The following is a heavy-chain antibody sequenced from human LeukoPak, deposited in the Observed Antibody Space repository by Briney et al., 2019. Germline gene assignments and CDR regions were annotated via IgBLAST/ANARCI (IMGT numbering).Heavy chain of an antibody. J-gene: IGHJ4*02. CDR2: IWADGSRK. CDR3: ASHGSGWDH. D-gene: IGHD6-19*01. Sequence: GRSLRLSCATSAFTFSTYGMHWVRQARGKGLEWVAVIWADGSRKYYADSVQGRFTISRDNSKNTLYLQMNGLRAEDTAVYYCASHGSGWDHWGQGTLVTVSS. V-gene: IGHV3-33*01. CDR1: AFTFSTYG.